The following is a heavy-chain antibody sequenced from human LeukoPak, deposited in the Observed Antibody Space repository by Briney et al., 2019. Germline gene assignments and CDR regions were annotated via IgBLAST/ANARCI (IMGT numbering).Heavy chain of an antibody. J-gene: IGHJ6*03. V-gene: IGHV1-18*01. Sequence: ASVKVSCKASGGTFSSYAISWVRQAPGQGLEWMGWISAYNGNTNYAQKLQGRVTMTTDTSTSTAYMELRSLRSDDTAVYYCASLRGRGGEQSSSSWYHRYYYYYYMDVWGKGTTVTVSS. CDR2: ISAYNGNT. D-gene: IGHD6-13*01. CDR1: GGTFSSYA. CDR3: ASLRGRGGEQSSSSWYHRYYYYYYMDV.